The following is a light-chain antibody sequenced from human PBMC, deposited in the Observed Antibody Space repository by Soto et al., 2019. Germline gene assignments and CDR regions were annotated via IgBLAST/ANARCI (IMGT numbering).Light chain of an antibody. CDR3: MQRLDFPFT. CDR2: TIS. J-gene: IGKJ2*01. CDR1: QSLFDTEDGGTY. Sequence: IVMTQTPLSLPVAPGEPASISCRSSQSLFDTEDGGTYLDWYLHKPGQSPQLLIYTISYRASGVPDRFSGSGSGTDFTLNISRVEAEDVGTYYCMQRLDFPFTFGQGTKLEI. V-gene: IGKV2-40*01.